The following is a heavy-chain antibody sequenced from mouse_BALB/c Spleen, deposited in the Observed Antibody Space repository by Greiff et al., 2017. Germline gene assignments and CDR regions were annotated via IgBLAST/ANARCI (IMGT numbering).Heavy chain of an antibody. CDR2: ICYSGST. CDR3: ARPYGNNFAWVAY. J-gene: IGHJ3*01. V-gene: IGHV3-8*02. D-gene: IGHD2-1*01. CDR1: GVSFTSCY. Sequence: VQLMQSGPSLVTPSQTLSLTCSVTGVSFTSCYWNWIRKSPGNKLEYMGYICYSGSTYYNSSLKSRISITRDTSKNQYYLQLNSVTTEDTATYYFARPYGNNFAWVAYWGQGTLVTVSA.